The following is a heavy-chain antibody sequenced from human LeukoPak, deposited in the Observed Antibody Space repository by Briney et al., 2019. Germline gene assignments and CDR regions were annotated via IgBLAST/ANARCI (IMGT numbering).Heavy chain of an antibody. Sequence: ASVKVSCKASGYTFTGYYMHWVRQAPGQGLEWMGWINPNSGGTNYAQKFQGRVTMTRDTSISTAYMELSRLRSDDTAVYYCARGGRTYYYGSGRPNWFDPWGQGTLVTVSS. J-gene: IGHJ5*02. D-gene: IGHD3-10*01. V-gene: IGHV1-2*02. CDR2: INPNSGGT. CDR3: ARGGRTYYYGSGRPNWFDP. CDR1: GYTFTGYY.